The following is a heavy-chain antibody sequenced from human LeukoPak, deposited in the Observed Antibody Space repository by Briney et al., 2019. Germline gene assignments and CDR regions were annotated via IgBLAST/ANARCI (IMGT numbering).Heavy chain of an antibody. J-gene: IGHJ4*02. Sequence: PGGSLRLSCAASGFIFSNYWMNWVRQAQEKGLEWVANVKEDGRVKQYMDSMKGRFTISRDNAKNSLYLQMNSLRVEDTAVYYCARDRDDGGFEYWGQGTLVTVSS. CDR3: ARDRDDGGFEY. CDR2: VKEDGRVK. CDR1: GFIFSNYW. D-gene: IGHD4-23*01. V-gene: IGHV3-7*01.